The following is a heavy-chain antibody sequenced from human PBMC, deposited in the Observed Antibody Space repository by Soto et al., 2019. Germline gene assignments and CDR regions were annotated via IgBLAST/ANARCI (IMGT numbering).Heavy chain of an antibody. CDR3: ARHSTSAPKDY. V-gene: IGHV5-51*01. J-gene: IGHJ4*01. CDR1: GYSFTTYW. D-gene: IGHD3-10*01. CDR2: IYPGDSDT. Sequence: GDSLKISCKGSGYSFTTYWIAWVRQMPGKGLEWVGIIYPGDSDTRYSPSFEGHVTISVDKSISTAFLQWNSLKASDSAIYYCARHSTSAPKDYWGQGTLVTVSS.